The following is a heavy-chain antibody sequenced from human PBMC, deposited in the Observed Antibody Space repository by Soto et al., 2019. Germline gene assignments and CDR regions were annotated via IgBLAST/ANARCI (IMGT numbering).Heavy chain of an antibody. CDR3: ARDLVATDYGMDV. V-gene: IGHV1-46*01. D-gene: IGHD5-12*01. Sequence: GASVKVSCKASGYTFTSYYMHWVRQAPGQGLEWMGIINPSGGSTSYAQKFQGRVTMTRDTSTSTVYMELSSLRSEDTAVYYCARDLVATDYGMDVWGQGTTVTVS. CDR1: GYTFTSYY. CDR2: INPSGGST. J-gene: IGHJ6*02.